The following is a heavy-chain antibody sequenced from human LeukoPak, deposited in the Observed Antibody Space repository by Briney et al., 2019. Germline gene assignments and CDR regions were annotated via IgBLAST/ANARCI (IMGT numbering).Heavy chain of an antibody. V-gene: IGHV1-3*01. Sequence: ASVKVSCKASGYTFTSYAMHWVRQAPGQRLEWMGWINAGNGNTKYSQKFQGRVTITRDTSASTAYMELSSLRSEDTAVYYCASSMTPQKPYSNYVRSYYYYYMDVWGKGTTVTVSS. J-gene: IGHJ6*03. CDR2: INAGNGNT. CDR3: ASSMTPQKPYSNYVRSYYYYYMDV. D-gene: IGHD4-11*01. CDR1: GYTFTSYA.